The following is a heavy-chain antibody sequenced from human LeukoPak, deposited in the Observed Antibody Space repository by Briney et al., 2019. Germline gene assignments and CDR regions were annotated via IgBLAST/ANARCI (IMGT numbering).Heavy chain of an antibody. Sequence: KSSETLSLTCTVSGGSISSGGYYWSWIRQHPGKGLEWIGYIYYSGSTYYNPSLKSRVTISVDTSKNQFSLKLSSVTAADTAVYYCARGPNNWNDELILDYLGQGTLVTVSS. CDR2: IYYSGST. D-gene: IGHD1-20*01. CDR3: ARGPNNWNDELILDY. V-gene: IGHV4-31*03. CDR1: GGSISSGGYY. J-gene: IGHJ4*02.